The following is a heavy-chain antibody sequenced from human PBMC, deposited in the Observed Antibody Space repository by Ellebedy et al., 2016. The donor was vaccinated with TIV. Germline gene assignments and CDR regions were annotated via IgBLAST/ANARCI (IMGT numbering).Heavy chain of an antibody. CDR1: GGSISSYY. CDR2: IYYSGST. V-gene: IGHV4-39*01. Sequence: MPSETLSLTCTVSGGSISSYYWAWIRQPPGKGLACIGNIYYSGSTYYNPSLKSLVTISVDTSKNQFSLKLSSVTAADTAVYYCARRGGGYDSFDYWGQGTLVTVSS. D-gene: IGHD5-12*01. J-gene: IGHJ4*02. CDR3: ARRGGGYDSFDY.